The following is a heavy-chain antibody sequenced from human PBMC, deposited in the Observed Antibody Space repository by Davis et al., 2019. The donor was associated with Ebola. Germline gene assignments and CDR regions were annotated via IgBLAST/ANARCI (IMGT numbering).Heavy chain of an antibody. D-gene: IGHD6-13*01. J-gene: IGHJ3*02. CDR2: ITSGGTI. CDR1: GFIFSDYY. V-gene: IGHV3-69-1*02. CDR3: ARDKSPAGTQPRASDN. Sequence: GGSLRLSCAASGFIFSDYYMSWIRQAPGKGLEWVAYITSGGTIHYADSVKGRFTISRENAKNSLYLQMNSLSAEDSGIYYCARDKSPAGTQPRASDNWGRGTMVTVSS.